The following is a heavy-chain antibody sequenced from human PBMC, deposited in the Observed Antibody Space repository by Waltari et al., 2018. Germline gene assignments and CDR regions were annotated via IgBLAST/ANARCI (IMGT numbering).Heavy chain of an antibody. V-gene: IGHV3-23*01. CDR3: AKDNIVVVPAAYYYYGMDV. CDR1: GFTFSSYA. J-gene: IGHJ6*02. D-gene: IGHD2-2*01. Sequence: EVQLLESGGGLVQPGGSLRLSCAASGFTFSSYAMSWVRQAPGKGLEWVSAISGSGGSTYYADSVKGRFTISRDNSKNTLYLQMNSLRAEDTAVDYCAKDNIVVVPAAYYYYGMDVWGQGTTVTVSS. CDR2: ISGSGGST.